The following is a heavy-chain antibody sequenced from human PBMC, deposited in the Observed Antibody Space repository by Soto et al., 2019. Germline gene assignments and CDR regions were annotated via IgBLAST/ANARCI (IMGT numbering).Heavy chain of an antibody. CDR3: VSQRTSVLTQAYFDY. D-gene: IGHD2-8*01. CDR2: IYYSGST. CDR1: GGSISSSSYY. J-gene: IGHJ4*02. V-gene: IGHV4-39*01. Sequence: KASETLSLTCTVSGGSISSSSYYWGWIRQPPGKGLEWIGSIYYSGSTYYNPSLKSRVTISVDTSKNQFSLNLNSVTASDTAVYFCVSQRTSVLTQAYFDYWGPGALVTVSS.